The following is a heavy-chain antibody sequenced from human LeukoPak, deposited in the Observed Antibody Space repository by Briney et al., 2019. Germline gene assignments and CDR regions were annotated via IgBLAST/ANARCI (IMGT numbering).Heavy chain of an antibody. Sequence: GGSLRLSCAASGFTFSDYYMSWIRQAPGKGLEWVSYISSSGSTIYYADSVKGRFTIPRDNAKNSLYLQMNSLRAEDTAVYYCARDPPGSSWYGDYFHYWGQGTLVTVSS. CDR2: ISSSGSTI. V-gene: IGHV3-11*01. J-gene: IGHJ4*02. CDR1: GFTFSDYY. CDR3: ARDPPGSSWYGDYFHY. D-gene: IGHD6-13*01.